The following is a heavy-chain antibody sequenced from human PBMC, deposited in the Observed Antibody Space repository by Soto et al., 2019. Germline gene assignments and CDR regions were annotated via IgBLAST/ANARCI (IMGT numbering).Heavy chain of an antibody. CDR1: GYTFTGYS. CDR3: ARNSLYCSWSYSYYFDH. J-gene: IGHJ4*02. D-gene: IGHD3-10*01. Sequence: QVQLVQSGAEVKKPGASVKVSCKASGYTFTGYSMHWVRQAPGQGLEWMGWINPNSGGTNYAQKFQGWVTMTRDTSISTAYMELSRLRSDDTAVYYCARNSLYCSWSYSYYFDHWGQGTLVTVSS. V-gene: IGHV1-2*04. CDR2: INPNSGGT.